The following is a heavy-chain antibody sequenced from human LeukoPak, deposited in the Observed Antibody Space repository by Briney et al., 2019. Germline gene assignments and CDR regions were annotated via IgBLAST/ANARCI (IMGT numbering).Heavy chain of an antibody. V-gene: IGHV3-21*01. CDR3: ARDPFYCSSTSCYIDY. CDR1: GFTFRTYS. J-gene: IGHJ4*02. D-gene: IGHD2-2*02. Sequence: GGSLRLSCGASGFTFRTYSMNWVRQAPGKGLEWVSSISSSSGYIYYADSVKGRFTISRDNAKNSLYLKMNSLRAEDTAVYYCARDPFYCSSTSCYIDYWGQGTLVTVSS. CDR2: ISSSSGYI.